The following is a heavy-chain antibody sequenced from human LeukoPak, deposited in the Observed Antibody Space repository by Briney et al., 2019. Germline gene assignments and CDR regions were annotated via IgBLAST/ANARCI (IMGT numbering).Heavy chain of an antibody. V-gene: IGHV5-51*01. Sequence: GESLKISCKGSGYSFTSYWIGWVRQMPGKGLEWMGIIYPGDSDTRYSPSSQGQVTISADKSISTAYLQWSSLKASDTAMYYCARRYHDILTGYSKYYFDYWGQGTLVTVSS. CDR3: ARRYHDILTGYSKYYFDY. CDR1: GYSFTSYW. CDR2: IYPGDSDT. J-gene: IGHJ4*02. D-gene: IGHD3-9*01.